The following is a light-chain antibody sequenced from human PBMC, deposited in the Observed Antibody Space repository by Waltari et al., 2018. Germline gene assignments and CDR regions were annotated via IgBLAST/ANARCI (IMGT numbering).Light chain of an antibody. J-gene: IGKJ4*01. CDR3: VQTMAFPLT. V-gene: IGKV2-40*01. CDR2: GGF. Sequence: DIVMTQTPLSLPITPGEPASISCRSSQSLLFSNGNTYLHWYLQKPGQSPQLLIYGGFNRASGVPDRFSGIGSDTDFTLKISKMEAEDVGIYYCVQTMAFPLTFGGGTKVEIK. CDR1: QSLLFSNGNTY.